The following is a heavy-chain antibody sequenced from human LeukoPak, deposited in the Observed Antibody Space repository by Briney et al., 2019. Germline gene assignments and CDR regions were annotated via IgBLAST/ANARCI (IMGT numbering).Heavy chain of an antibody. CDR3: AKEAVASSYADY. J-gene: IGHJ4*02. Sequence: GGSLRLSCAASGFTFSSYAMSWVRQAPGKGLEWVSAVSGSGGNTFYADSVKGRFTISRDNSKNTLYLQMNSLRAEDTALYYCAKEAVASSYADYWGQGTLVTVSS. CDR2: VSGSGGNT. CDR1: GFTFSSYA. V-gene: IGHV3-23*01. D-gene: IGHD6-19*01.